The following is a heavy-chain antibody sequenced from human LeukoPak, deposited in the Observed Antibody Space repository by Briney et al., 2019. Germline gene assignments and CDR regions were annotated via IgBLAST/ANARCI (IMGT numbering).Heavy chain of an antibody. CDR2: IGNSDEL. D-gene: IGHD2-2*01. Sequence: GGSLRLSCAASGFTFSSYVMTWVRQAPGKGLEWVSTIGNSDELHYADSVKGRFTISRDNSKNILYLQMNSLRVEDTAVYSCAKDPQHPLDYWGRGTLVTVS. J-gene: IGHJ4*02. CDR1: GFTFSSYV. V-gene: IGHV3-23*05. CDR3: AKDPQHPLDY.